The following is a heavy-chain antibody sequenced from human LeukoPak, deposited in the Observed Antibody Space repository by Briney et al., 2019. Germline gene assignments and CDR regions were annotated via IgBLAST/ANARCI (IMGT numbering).Heavy chain of an antibody. V-gene: IGHV3-9*01. D-gene: IGHD3-10*01. J-gene: IGHJ4*02. CDR1: GFTFDDYA. CDR2: ISWNSGSI. CDR3: AKATNLLWFGELLGKFFDY. Sequence: GRSLRLSCAASGFTFDDYAMHWLRQAPGKGLEWVSGISWNSGSIGYADSVKGRFTISRDNAKNSLYLQMNSLRAEDTALYYCAKATNLLWFGELLGKFFDYWGQGTLVTVSS.